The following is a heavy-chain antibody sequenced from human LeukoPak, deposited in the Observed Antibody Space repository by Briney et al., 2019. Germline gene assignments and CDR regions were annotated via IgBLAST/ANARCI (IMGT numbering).Heavy chain of an antibody. CDR3: ARVRYSSSWYLSDY. J-gene: IGHJ4*02. D-gene: IGHD6-13*01. V-gene: IGHV1-18*01. Sequence: ASVKVSCKASGYTFTNYGISWVRQAPGQGLEWMGWISAYNGNTNYAQKLQGRVTMTTDTSTSTAYMELRSLRSDDTAVYYCARVRYSSSWYLSDYWGQGTLVTVSS. CDR1: GYTFTNYG. CDR2: ISAYNGNT.